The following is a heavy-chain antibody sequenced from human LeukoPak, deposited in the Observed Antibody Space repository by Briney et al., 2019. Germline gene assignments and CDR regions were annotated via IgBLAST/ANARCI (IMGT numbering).Heavy chain of an antibody. Sequence: SETLSLTCTVSGGSISSYYWSWIRQPAGKGLEWIGRIYTSGSTNYNPSLKSRVTMSVDTSKNQFSLKLSSVTAADTAVYYCAMTAVTYCSGGSCYSGTHSKSYYFDYWGQGTLVTVSS. CDR3: AMTAVTYCSGGSCYSGTHSKSYYFDY. V-gene: IGHV4-4*07. CDR1: GGSISSYY. J-gene: IGHJ4*02. D-gene: IGHD2-15*01. CDR2: IYTSGST.